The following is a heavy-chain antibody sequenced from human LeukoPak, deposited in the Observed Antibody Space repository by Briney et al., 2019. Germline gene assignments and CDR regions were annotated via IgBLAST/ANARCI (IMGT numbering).Heavy chain of an antibody. J-gene: IGHJ6*02. Sequence: GGSLRLACTASGFTFSAYGMIWARQAPGTGLKWVSYISSSSSLMSYEDSVKGRFTISRDNAENSLYLQMNSLRDEDTAVYYCARVGRGLYGMGVWGQGTTVTVSS. D-gene: IGHD3-10*01. V-gene: IGHV3-48*02. CDR3: ARVGRGLYGMGV. CDR2: ISSSSSLM. CDR1: GFTFSAYG.